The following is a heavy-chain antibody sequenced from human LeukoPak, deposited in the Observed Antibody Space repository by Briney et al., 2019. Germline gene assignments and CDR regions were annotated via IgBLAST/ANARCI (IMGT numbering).Heavy chain of an antibody. Sequence: GASVKVSCKASGYTFTSYGISWVRQAPGQGLEWMGWISAYNGNTNYAQKLQGRVTMTTDTSTSTAYMELRSLRSDDTAVYYCARGITMVRGVTGVYYYYYYMDVWGKGTTVTISS. V-gene: IGHV1-18*01. CDR1: GYTFTSYG. D-gene: IGHD3-10*01. CDR3: ARGITMVRGVTGVYYYYYYMDV. CDR2: ISAYNGNT. J-gene: IGHJ6*03.